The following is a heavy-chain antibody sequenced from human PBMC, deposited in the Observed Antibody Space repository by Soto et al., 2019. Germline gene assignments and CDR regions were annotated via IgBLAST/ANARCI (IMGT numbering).Heavy chain of an antibody. CDR1: GGTFSSYA. D-gene: IGHD3-10*02. CDR3: ARDRDYVRGGRDAFDI. CDR2: IIPIFGTA. Sequence: QVQLVQSGAEVKKPGSSVKVSCKASGGTFSSYAISWVRQAPGQGLEWMGGIIPIFGTANYAQKFQGRVTITADESTCTAYMELSSPRSEDTAVYYCARDRDYVRGGRDAFDIWGQGTMVTVSS. V-gene: IGHV1-69*12. J-gene: IGHJ3*02.